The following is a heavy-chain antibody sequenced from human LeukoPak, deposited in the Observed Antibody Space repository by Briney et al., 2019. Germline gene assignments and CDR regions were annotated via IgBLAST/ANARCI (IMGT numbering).Heavy chain of an antibody. Sequence: SETLSLTCVVYGGSFSNYYWTWIRQPPGKGLEWIGRIYTSGSTNYNPSLKSRVTISVDTSKNQFSLKLSSVTAADTAVYYCARGDYYDSSGYPTGWGQGTLVTVSS. CDR1: GGSFSNYY. D-gene: IGHD3-22*01. CDR2: IYTSGST. V-gene: IGHV4-59*10. CDR3: ARGDYYDSSGYPTG. J-gene: IGHJ4*02.